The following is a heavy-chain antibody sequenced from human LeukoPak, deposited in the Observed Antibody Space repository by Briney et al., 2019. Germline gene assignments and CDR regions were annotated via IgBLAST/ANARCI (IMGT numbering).Heavy chain of an antibody. J-gene: IGHJ4*02. CDR3: AIGANYGSGSYVDY. CDR1: GFTFDDYA. V-gene: IGHV3-9*01. CDR2: ISWNSGSI. Sequence: PGRSLRLSCAASGFTFDDYAMHWVRQAPGKGLEWVSGISWNSGSIGCADSVKGRFTISRDNAKNSLYLQMNSLRAEDTALYYCAIGANYGSGSYVDYWGQGTLVTVSS. D-gene: IGHD3-10*01.